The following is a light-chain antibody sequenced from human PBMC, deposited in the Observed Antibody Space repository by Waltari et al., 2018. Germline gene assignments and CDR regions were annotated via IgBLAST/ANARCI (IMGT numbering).Light chain of an antibody. V-gene: IGKV3-11*01. Sequence: IVLTQSPATLSLSPGERATLSCRASRSVITYLAWYQQKPGQAPRLLIYDASKRATGIPARFSGSGYGTDFALTISSVEPEDCAVYYCQQRGNWRLTFGQGTRLEIK. CDR3: QQRGNWRLT. CDR2: DAS. CDR1: RSVITY. J-gene: IGKJ5*01.